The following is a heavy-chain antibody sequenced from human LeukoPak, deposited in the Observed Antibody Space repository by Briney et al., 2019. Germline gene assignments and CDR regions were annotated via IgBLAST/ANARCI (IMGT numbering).Heavy chain of an antibody. CDR3: ARGHSYYDNSGYSGIDY. V-gene: IGHV4-59*01. CDR1: GGSISRYY. CDR2: IYYSGTT. D-gene: IGHD3-22*01. Sequence: SETLSLTCTVSGGSISRYYWNWIRQPPGKGLEGIGYIYYSGTTNYNPSLKSRVTISVDTSKNQFSLKLSSVTAADTAVYYCARGHSYYDNSGYSGIDYWGQGTLITVSS. J-gene: IGHJ4*02.